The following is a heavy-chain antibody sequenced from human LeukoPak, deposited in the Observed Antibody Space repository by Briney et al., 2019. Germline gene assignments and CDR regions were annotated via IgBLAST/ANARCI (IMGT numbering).Heavy chain of an antibody. J-gene: IGHJ4*02. CDR1: ESTFYKSW. Sequence: GGSLRLSCSASESTFYKSWMSWVRQAPGKGLEWVADIRWDGSEKNYVDSVKGRFTISRDNDKNSVYMQMNSLRAEDTAVYYCARGLYYDSSGYYGYWGQGTLVTVSS. V-gene: IGHV3-7*01. CDR3: ARGLYYDSSGYYGY. D-gene: IGHD3-22*01. CDR2: IRWDGSEK.